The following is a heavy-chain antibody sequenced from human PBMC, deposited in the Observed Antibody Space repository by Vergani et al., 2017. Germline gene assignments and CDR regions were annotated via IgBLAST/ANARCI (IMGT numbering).Heavy chain of an antibody. CDR2: IIPILGIA. V-gene: IGHV1-69*02. J-gene: IGHJ3*02. Sequence: QVQLVQSGAEVKKPGSSVKVSCKASGGTFSSYTISWVRQAPGQGLEWMGRIIPILGIANYAQKFQGRVTITADKSTSTAYMELSSLRSEETAVYYCATVLSIANIVVVPAAVDRGRSSAFDIWGQGTMVTVSS. D-gene: IGHD2-2*01. CDR3: ATVLSIANIVVVPAAVDRGRSSAFDI. CDR1: GGTFSSYT.